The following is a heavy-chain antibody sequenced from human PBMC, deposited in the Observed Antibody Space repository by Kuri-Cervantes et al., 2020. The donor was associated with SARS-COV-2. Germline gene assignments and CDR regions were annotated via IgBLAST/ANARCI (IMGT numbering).Heavy chain of an antibody. CDR2: ISYSETTL. J-gene: IGHJ4*02. CDR1: GFTFSDFA. Sequence: GESLKISCAASGFTFSDFAMHWVRQAPGKGLEWLSIISYSETTLYADSVKGRFTVSRDNAKNSILLQMNSLQVDDTAIYYCARDRGIVPSAYFEFWGRGTLVTVSS. V-gene: IGHV3-30*04. D-gene: IGHD1-26*01. CDR3: ARDRGIVPSAYFEF.